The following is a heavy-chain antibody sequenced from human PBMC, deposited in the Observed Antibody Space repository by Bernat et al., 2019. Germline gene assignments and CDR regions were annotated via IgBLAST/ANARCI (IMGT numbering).Heavy chain of an antibody. CDR2: ISYDGSNK. D-gene: IGHD6-6*01. V-gene: IGHV3-30*01. CDR3: ARDDSSSSSSGFDY. CDR1: GFTFSSYA. J-gene: IGHJ4*02. Sequence: VRLVESGGGLVKPGGSLRLSCAASGFTFSSYAMHWVRQAPGKGLEWVAVISYDGSNKYYADSVKGRFTISRDNSKNTLYLQMNSLRAEDTAVYYCARDDSSSSSSGFDYWGQGTLVTVSS.